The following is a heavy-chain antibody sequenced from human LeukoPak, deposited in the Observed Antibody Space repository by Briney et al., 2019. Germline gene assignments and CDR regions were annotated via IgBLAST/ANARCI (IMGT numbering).Heavy chain of an antibody. CDR2: ISTSSYDI. V-gene: IGHV3-21*01. CDR1: GFTFSSYS. D-gene: IGHD4-17*01. Sequence: GGSLRLPCAASGFTFSSYSMNWVRQAPGKGLEWVSSISTSSYDIYYADSVKGRFTISRDNAKNSLYLQMNSLRAEDTAMYYCAKISHDYGDSADYWGQGTLVTVSS. J-gene: IGHJ4*02. CDR3: AKISHDYGDSADY.